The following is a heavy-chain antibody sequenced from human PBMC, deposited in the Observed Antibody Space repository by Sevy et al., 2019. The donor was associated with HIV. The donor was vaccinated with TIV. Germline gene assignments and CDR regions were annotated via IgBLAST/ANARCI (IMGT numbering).Heavy chain of an antibody. CDR3: ARARTYYYDSSGYYPLDY. CDR1: GFTFSDYY. CDR2: ISSSSSYT. J-gene: IGHJ4*02. D-gene: IGHD3-22*01. V-gene: IGHV3-11*06. Sequence: GGSLRLSCAAPGFTFSDYYMSWIRQAPGKGLEWVSYISSSSSYTNYADSVKGRFTISRDNAKNSLYLQMNSLRAEDTAVYYCARARTYYYDSSGYYPLDYWGQGTLVTVSS.